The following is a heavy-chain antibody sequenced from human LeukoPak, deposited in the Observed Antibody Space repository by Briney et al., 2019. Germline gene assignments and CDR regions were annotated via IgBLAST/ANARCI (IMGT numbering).Heavy chain of an antibody. CDR3: ARAPETYYDFWSGPVIGALDY. D-gene: IGHD3-3*01. Sequence: GGSLRLSWAASGFTFSSYSMNWVRQAPGKGLEWVSSISSSSSYIYYADSVKGRFTISRDNAKNSLYLQMNSLRAEDTAVYYCARAPETYYDFWSGPVIGALDYWGQGTLVTVSS. CDR2: ISSSSSYI. CDR1: GFTFSSYS. J-gene: IGHJ4*02. V-gene: IGHV3-21*01.